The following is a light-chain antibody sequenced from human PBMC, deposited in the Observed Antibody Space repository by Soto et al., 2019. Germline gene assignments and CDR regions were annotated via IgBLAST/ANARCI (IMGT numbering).Light chain of an antibody. Sequence: DIQMTQSPSSLSASVGDRVTITCGASQVISKYLAWYQQKPGTAPKLLIYHASTLQGGVPSRFSGSGSGTEFTLTISSLQSEDFAVYYCQQYNNWPSFGQGTKVDIK. CDR3: QQYNNWPS. J-gene: IGKJ1*01. V-gene: IGKV1-9*01. CDR2: HAS. CDR1: QVISKY.